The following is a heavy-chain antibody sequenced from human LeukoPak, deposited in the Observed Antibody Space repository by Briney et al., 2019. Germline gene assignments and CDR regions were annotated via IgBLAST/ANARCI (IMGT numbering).Heavy chain of an antibody. V-gene: IGHV4-34*01. J-gene: IGHJ4*02. Sequence: KPPETLSLTCAVYGGSFSGYYWSWIRQPPGKGLEWIGEINHSGSTNYNPSLKSRVTISVDTSKHQFSLKLSSVIAADTAVYYCARGPIYTMVRGVHYWGQGTLVTVSS. CDR2: INHSGST. CDR1: GGSFSGYY. D-gene: IGHD3-10*01. CDR3: ARGPIYTMVRGVHY.